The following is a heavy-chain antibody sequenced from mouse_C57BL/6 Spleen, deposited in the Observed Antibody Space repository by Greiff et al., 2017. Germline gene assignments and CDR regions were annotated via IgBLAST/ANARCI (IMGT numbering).Heavy chain of an antibody. CDR3: ARPLTALYAMGD. Sequence: QVQLQQPGTELVKPGASVKLSCKASGYTFTSYWMHWVKQRPGQGLEWIGNINPSNGGTNYNEKFKSKATLTVDKSSSTAYMQLSSLRSEDSAVYYYARPLTALYAMGDWGQGASVTVSS. D-gene: IGHD4-1*01. V-gene: IGHV1-53*01. CDR2: INPSNGGT. J-gene: IGHJ4*01. CDR1: GYTFTSYW.